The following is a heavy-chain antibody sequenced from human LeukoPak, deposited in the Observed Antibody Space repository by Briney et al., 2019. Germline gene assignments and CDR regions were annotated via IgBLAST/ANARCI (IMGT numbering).Heavy chain of an antibody. D-gene: IGHD1-26*01. CDR3: ARGRGGSYHY. V-gene: IGHV3-74*01. CDR1: GFTFSNDR. Sequence: GGSLRLSCAASGFTFSNDRMHWVRQAPGKGLVWVSRINTDGSTTTYADSVKGRFTISRDNAKNTLYLQMNSPRVEDTAVYYCARGRGGSYHYWGQGTLVTVSS. CDR2: INTDGSTT. J-gene: IGHJ4*02.